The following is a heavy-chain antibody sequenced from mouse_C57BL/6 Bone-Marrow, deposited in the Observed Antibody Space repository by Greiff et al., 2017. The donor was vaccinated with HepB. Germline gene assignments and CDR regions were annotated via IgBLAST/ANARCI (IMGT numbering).Heavy chain of an antibody. Sequence: EVQLVESGPGMVKPSQSLSLTCTVTGYSITSGYDWHWIRHFPGNKLEWMGYISYSGSTNYNPSLKSRISITHDTSKNHFFLKLNSVTTEDTATYYCARSTVGGFAYWGQGTLVTVSA. V-gene: IGHV3-1*01. CDR1: GYSITSGYD. D-gene: IGHD1-1*01. J-gene: IGHJ3*01. CDR3: ARSTVGGFAY. CDR2: ISYSGST.